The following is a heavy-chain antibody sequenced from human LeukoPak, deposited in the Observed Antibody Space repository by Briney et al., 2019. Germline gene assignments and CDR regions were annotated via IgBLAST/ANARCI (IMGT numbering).Heavy chain of an antibody. CDR3: ARGDCSGGSCTWGLFDS. CDR2: ISDSGGST. Sequence: GSLRLSCVASGFIFSTHAMSWVRLAPGGGLEWVSTISDSGGSTYYTESVKGRFTISRDNSMSTLSLQMKSLRVEDTALYYCARGDCSGGSCTWGLFDSWGQGTLVTVSS. J-gene: IGHJ4*02. CDR1: GFIFSTHA. V-gene: IGHV3-23*01. D-gene: IGHD2-15*01.